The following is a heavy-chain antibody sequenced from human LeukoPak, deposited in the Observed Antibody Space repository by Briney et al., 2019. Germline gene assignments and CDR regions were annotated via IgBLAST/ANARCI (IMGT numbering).Heavy chain of an antibody. V-gene: IGHV3-30-3*01. Sequence: PGRSLRLSCAASGFTFSSYAMHWVRQAPGKGLEWVAVISYDGSNKYYADSVKGRFTISRDNSKNTLYLQMNSLRAEDTAVYYCARERTVVTLNYYGMDVWGQGTTVTVSS. CDR2: ISYDGSNK. D-gene: IGHD4-23*01. CDR3: ARERTVVTLNYYGMDV. J-gene: IGHJ6*02. CDR1: GFTFSSYA.